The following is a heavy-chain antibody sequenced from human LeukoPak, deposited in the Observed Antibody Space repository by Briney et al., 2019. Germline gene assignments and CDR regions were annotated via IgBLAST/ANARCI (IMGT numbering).Heavy chain of an antibody. CDR3: PGGVVPAFDY. V-gene: IGHV4-39*07. J-gene: IGHJ4*02. CDR1: GGSISSSSYY. CDR2: IYYSGST. Sequence: SETLSLTCTVSGGSISSSSYYWGWIRQPPGKGLEWIGSIYYSGSTYYNPSLKSRVTISVVTSKNQFSLKLSSVTAADTPVYYCPGGVVPAFDYWGQGTLVTVSS. D-gene: IGHD2-2*01.